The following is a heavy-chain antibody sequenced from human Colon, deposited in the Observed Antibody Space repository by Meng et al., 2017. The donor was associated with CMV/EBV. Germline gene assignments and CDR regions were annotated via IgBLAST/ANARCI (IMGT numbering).Heavy chain of an antibody. J-gene: IGHJ4*02. CDR3: ATVERSDDSRCRALDY. V-gene: IGHV3-7*01. CDR2: IKHDGNEK. Sequence: GAALMICCVTSGFTFSDYWKTWLHQAPGRGLEWVATIKHDGNEKYYGDSVKGRFTISRDNTKKSLSLELNYPRVEDTGVYCGATVERSDDSRCRALDYWGQGSLVTVSS. D-gene: IGHD3-22*01. CDR1: GFTFSDYW.